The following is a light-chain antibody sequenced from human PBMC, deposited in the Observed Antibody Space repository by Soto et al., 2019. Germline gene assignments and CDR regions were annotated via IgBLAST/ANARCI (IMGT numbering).Light chain of an antibody. V-gene: IGKV3-15*01. CDR3: QQYNNWPRT. CDR1: QSVSSN. CDR2: GAS. J-gene: IGKJ2*01. Sequence: EIVMTQSPATLSVSPGERATLSCRASQSVSSNLAWYQQKPGQAPRLLIYGASTRATGIQARFSGSGSGTEFTLTISSLQSEDFAVYYCQQYNNWPRTFGQGTKLEIK.